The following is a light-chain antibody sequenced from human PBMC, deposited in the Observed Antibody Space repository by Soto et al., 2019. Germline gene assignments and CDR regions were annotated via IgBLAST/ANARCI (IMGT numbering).Light chain of an antibody. CDR1: QDISNY. Sequence: DIQMTQSPSSLSASVGDRVTITCQASQDISNYLNWYQQKPGKAPKLLIYDASNLETRVPSRFSGSGSGTDFTFTISSLQHEDIATYYCQQYDNLPPLTFGGGTKVEIK. CDR3: QQYDNLPPLT. J-gene: IGKJ4*01. CDR2: DAS. V-gene: IGKV1-33*01.